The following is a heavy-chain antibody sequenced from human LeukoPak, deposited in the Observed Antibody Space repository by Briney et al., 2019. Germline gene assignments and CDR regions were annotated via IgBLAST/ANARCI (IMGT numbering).Heavy chain of an antibody. Sequence: SETLSLTYTVSGGSISSYYWSWIRQPPGKGLEWIGYIYTSGSTNYNPSLKSRVTISVDTSKNQFSLKLSSVTAADTAVYYCARHFSGIAARFDPWGQGTLVTVSS. CDR3: ARHFSGIAARFDP. CDR1: GGSISSYY. V-gene: IGHV4-4*09. CDR2: IYTSGST. D-gene: IGHD6-13*01. J-gene: IGHJ5*02.